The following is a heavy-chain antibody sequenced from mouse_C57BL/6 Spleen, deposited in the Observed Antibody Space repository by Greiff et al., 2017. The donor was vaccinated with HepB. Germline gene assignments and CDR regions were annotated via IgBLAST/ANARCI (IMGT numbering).Heavy chain of an antibody. CDR2: INYDGSST. CDR1: GFTFSDYY. J-gene: IGHJ4*01. CDR3: AREHGGYAMDY. V-gene: IGHV5-16*01. Sequence: EVKLVESEGGLVQPGRSMKLSCTASGFTFSDYYMAWVRQVPEKGLEWVANINYDGSSTYYLDSLKSRFIISRDNAKNILYLQMSSLKSEDTATYYCAREHGGYAMDYWGQGTSVTVSS.